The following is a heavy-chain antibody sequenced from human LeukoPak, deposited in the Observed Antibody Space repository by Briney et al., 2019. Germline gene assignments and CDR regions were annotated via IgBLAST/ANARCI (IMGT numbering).Heavy chain of an antibody. D-gene: IGHD2-2*01. V-gene: IGHV1-24*01. CDR3: ATARRDIVVVPAAETYFDY. J-gene: IGHJ4*02. Sequence: ASVKVSCKVSGYTLTELSMHWVRQAPGEGLEWMGGFDPEDGETIYAQKFQGRVTMTEDTSTDTAYMELSSLRSEDTAVYYCATARRDIVVVPAAETYFDYWGQGTLVTVSS. CDR1: GYTLTELS. CDR2: FDPEDGET.